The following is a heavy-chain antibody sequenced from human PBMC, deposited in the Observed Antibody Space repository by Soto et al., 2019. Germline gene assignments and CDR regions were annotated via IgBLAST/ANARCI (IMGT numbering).Heavy chain of an antibody. V-gene: IGHV5-51*01. J-gene: IGHJ6*02. D-gene: IGHD3-9*01. Sequence: AESLNISCKSSGYSFSSYWIAWVRLMPGKGLEWMGSIYPDDSDTKYSPSFQGQVTISADKSISAAYLQWSSLKASDTAIYYCARNSLTGYYNYYYSMDVWGQGTTVTVSS. CDR1: GYSFSSYW. CDR2: IYPDDSDT. CDR3: ARNSLTGYYNYYYSMDV.